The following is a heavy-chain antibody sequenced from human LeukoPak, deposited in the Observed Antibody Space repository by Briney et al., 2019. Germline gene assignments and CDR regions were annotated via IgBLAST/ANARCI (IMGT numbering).Heavy chain of an antibody. V-gene: IGHV4-59*12. Sequence: PSETLSLTCTVSGGSISSYYWSWIRQPPGKGLEWIGYTYYSGSTYYNPSLKSRVTISVDTSKNQFSLKLSSVTAADTAVYYCARSGYSGYDAFDYWGQGTLVTVSS. CDR1: GGSISSYY. J-gene: IGHJ4*02. CDR3: ARSGYSGYDAFDY. CDR2: TYYSGST. D-gene: IGHD5-12*01.